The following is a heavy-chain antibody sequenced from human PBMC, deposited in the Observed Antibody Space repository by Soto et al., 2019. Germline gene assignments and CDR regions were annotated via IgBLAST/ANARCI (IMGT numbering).Heavy chain of an antibody. CDR2: FYYSGNT. Sequence: QLQLQESGPGLWKPSEPLSLTCTVAGGSISSSTDFWGWSRQPPGKGQEGIGRFYYSGNTYYNPSLNRRVTIYVDTSKSQFSLKLSSVTAADSAVYYGAKHSGRKSMTTGFDYYYYGMDVWGQGTTVIVSS. CDR3: AKHSGRKSMTTGFDYYYYGMDV. J-gene: IGHJ6*02. D-gene: IGHD4-17*01. V-gene: IGHV4-39*01. CDR1: GGSISSSTDF.